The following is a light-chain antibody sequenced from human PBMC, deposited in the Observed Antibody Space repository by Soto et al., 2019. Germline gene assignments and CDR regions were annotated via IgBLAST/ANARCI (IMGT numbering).Light chain of an antibody. Sequence: DIVLTQSPLSLPVTPGEPASISCRSSQSLLHTNGYNYLDWYLQKPGKSPKLLISLGSNRSPGVPDRLSGSGSGTDFTLKISRVQAEDFGVYYCMQALQMWTFGQGTKVDIK. CDR1: QSLLHTNGYNY. J-gene: IGKJ1*01. CDR2: LGS. V-gene: IGKV2-28*01. CDR3: MQALQMWT.